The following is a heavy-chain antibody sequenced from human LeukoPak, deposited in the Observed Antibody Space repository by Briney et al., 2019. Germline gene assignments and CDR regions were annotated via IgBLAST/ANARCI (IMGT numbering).Heavy chain of an antibody. V-gene: IGHV3-23*01. CDR3: AKGYYYDSSGYSPFAFDI. D-gene: IGHD3-22*01. J-gene: IGHJ3*02. Sequence: GGSLRLSCAASGFTFTSCAMSWVRQAPGKGLEWVSAISDSGGSTYYADSVKGRFTISRDNSKNTLYLQMNSLRAEDTAVYYCAKGYYYDSSGYSPFAFDIWGQGTMVTVSS. CDR2: ISDSGGST. CDR1: GFTFTSCA.